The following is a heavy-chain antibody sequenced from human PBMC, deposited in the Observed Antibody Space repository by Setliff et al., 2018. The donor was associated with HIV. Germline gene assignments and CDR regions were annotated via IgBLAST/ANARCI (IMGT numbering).Heavy chain of an antibody. CDR2: ISAYNGNT. V-gene: IGHV1-18*01. CDR1: GYTFTSYG. CDR3: ARNTYYYDSSGSGGYYFDY. Sequence: ASVKVSCKASGYTFTSYGISWVRQAPGQGLEWMGWISAYNGNTNYAQKLQGRVTMTTDTSTSTAYMELRSLRSDDTAVYYCARNTYYYDSSGSGGYYFDYWGQGTPVTVSS. D-gene: IGHD3-22*01. J-gene: IGHJ4*02.